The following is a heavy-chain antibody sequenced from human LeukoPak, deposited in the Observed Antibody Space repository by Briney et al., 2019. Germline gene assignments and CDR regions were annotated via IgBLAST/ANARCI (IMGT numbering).Heavy chain of an antibody. D-gene: IGHD2-2*01. CDR1: GGTFSSYA. Sequence: ASVEVSCKASGGTFSSYAISWLRQAPGHRLEWMGGVIPIFGTANYAQKFQGRVTITADESTSTAYIDLSNPRSEDTAVYCCAGSGYVSSTSCYSDYYYYMDVWGKGTTVTVSS. CDR2: VIPIFGTA. J-gene: IGHJ6*03. V-gene: IGHV1-69*13. CDR3: AGSGYVSSTSCYSDYYYYMDV.